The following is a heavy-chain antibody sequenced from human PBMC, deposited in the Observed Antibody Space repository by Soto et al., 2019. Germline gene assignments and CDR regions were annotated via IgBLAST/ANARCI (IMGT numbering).Heavy chain of an antibody. Sequence: QVQLQQRGAGLLKPSETLSLTCAVYGGSLSGYWSWIRQPPGKGLEWIGEINDAGSTNYNPSLKSRGTIPQDTSENHFSLKLSSVTAADTAVYYCVRGNYYYGMDVWGQGTTVTLSS. CDR2: INDAGST. CDR1: GGSLSGY. V-gene: IGHV4-34*01. J-gene: IGHJ6*02. CDR3: VRGNYYYGMDV.